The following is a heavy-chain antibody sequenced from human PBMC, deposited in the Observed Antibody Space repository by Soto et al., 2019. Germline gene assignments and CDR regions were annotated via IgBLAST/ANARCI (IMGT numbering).Heavy chain of an antibody. Sequence: TSETLSLTCTVSGGSISSYYWSWIRQPPGKGLEWIGYIYYSGSTNYNPSLKSRVTISVDTSKNQFSLKLSPVTAADTAVYYCARLFAGTTGQTDYRAQRTPVTGPQ. CDR2: IYYSGST. V-gene: IGHV4-59*08. D-gene: IGHD1-7*01. J-gene: IGHJ4*02. CDR1: GGSISSYY. CDR3: ARLFAGTTGQTDY.